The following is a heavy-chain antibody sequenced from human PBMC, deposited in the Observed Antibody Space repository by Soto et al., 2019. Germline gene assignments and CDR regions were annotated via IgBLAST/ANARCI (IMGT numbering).Heavy chain of an antibody. Sequence: QVQLVQSGAEVKKPGSSVKVSCKASGGTFSSYTISWVRQAPGQGLEWMGRIIPILGIANYAQKFQGRVTITADKSTSTAYMELSSLRSEDTAVYYGAGGGYSYAISFDYWGQGTLVTVSS. CDR1: GGTFSSYT. J-gene: IGHJ4*02. CDR2: IIPILGIA. CDR3: AGGGYSYAISFDY. V-gene: IGHV1-69*02. D-gene: IGHD5-18*01.